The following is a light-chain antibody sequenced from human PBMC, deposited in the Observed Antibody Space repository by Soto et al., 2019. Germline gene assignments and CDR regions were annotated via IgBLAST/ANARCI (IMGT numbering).Light chain of an antibody. CDR3: QQYNNWPPLT. CDR2: GAS. Sequence: EIVMTQSPATLSVSPGERATLSCRASQSVSGNLAWYQQKPGQAPRLLIYGASTRATGIPARFSGSGSGTEFTLTISGLQSEDFAVYYWQQYNNWPPLTFGGGTKVEIK. V-gene: IGKV3-15*01. CDR1: QSVSGN. J-gene: IGKJ4*01.